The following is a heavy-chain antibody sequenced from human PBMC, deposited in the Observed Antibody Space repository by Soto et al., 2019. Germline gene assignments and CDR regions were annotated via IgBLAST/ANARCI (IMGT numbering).Heavy chain of an antibody. V-gene: IGHV4-4*01. CDR1: GVSISSTNY. CDR3: ARPTWGIYGFDV. D-gene: IGHD3-16*01. Sequence: AETLSLTCEVSGVSISSTNYFSWVRQPPGKGLEWIGEIWHGGITNYNPALKSRVTISVDKSKNKFSLRLTSMTDADTAVYFCARPTWGIYGFDVWGPGNTVTVSS. CDR2: IWHGGIT. J-gene: IGHJ6*02.